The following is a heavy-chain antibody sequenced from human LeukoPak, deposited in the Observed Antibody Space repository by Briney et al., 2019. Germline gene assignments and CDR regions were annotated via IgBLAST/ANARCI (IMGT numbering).Heavy chain of an antibody. Sequence: SETLSLTYTVSGGSISSSSYYWGWIRQPPGKGLEWIGSIYYSGSTYYNPSLKSRVTISVDTSKNQFSLKLSSVTAADTAVYYCAGEEGSSTEVWGKGTTVTVSS. CDR3: AGEEGSSTEV. CDR1: GGSISSSSYY. V-gene: IGHV4-39*07. CDR2: IYYSGST. D-gene: IGHD2-2*01. J-gene: IGHJ6*04.